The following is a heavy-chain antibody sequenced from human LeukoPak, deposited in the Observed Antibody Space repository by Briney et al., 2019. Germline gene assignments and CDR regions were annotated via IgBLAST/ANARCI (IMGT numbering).Heavy chain of an antibody. CDR2: ISYDGSNK. CDR3: ARDRVGYGLGSIQSGFDY. V-gene: IGHV3-30-3*01. Sequence: GGSLRLSCAASGFTFSSYAMHWVRQAPGKGLEWVAVISYDGSNKYYADSVKGRFTISRDNSKNTLYLQMNSLRAEDTAVYYCARDRVGYGLGSIQSGFDYWGQGTLVTVSS. J-gene: IGHJ4*02. D-gene: IGHD3-10*01. CDR1: GFTFSSYA.